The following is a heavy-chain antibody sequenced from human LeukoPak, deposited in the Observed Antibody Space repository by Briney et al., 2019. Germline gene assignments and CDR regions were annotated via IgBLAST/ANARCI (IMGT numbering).Heavy chain of an antibody. D-gene: IGHD3-22*01. Sequence: SETLSLTCTVSGGSISSGSYYWSWIRQPAGKGLEWIGRIYTSGSTNYNPPLKSRVTISVDTSKNQFSLKLSSVTAADTAVYYCAREDYDSRTPRGYWGQGTLVTVSS. V-gene: IGHV4-61*02. J-gene: IGHJ4*02. CDR2: IYTSGST. CDR3: AREDYDSRTPRGY. CDR1: GGSISSGSYY.